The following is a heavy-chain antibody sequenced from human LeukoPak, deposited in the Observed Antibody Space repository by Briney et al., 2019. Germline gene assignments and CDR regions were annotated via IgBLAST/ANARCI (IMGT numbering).Heavy chain of an antibody. Sequence: GGSLRLSCAASGFTFSSYAMGWVRLAPEKGLEWVSAISNGGGSTYYADSVRGRFTISRDNSKNTLFLQVNSLRAEDSAVYYCTVSSFSSTWYSWVHWGQGTLVTVSS. CDR1: GFTFSSYA. D-gene: IGHD6-13*01. V-gene: IGHV3-23*01. CDR2: ISNGGGST. CDR3: TVSSFSSTWYSWVH. J-gene: IGHJ4*02.